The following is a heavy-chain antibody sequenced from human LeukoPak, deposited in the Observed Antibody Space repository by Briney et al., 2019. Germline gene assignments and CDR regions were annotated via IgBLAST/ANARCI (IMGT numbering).Heavy chain of an antibody. J-gene: IGHJ5*02. V-gene: IGHV4-59*01. CDR1: GGSISSYY. Sequence: SETLSLTCTVSGGSISSYYWSWIRQPPGQGLEWIGYIYYSGSTNYNPSPNSRVTISVDTSKNQFSLKLSSVTAAVTAVYYCARVADGYNYGFFWFDPWGQGTLVTVSS. CDR2: IYYSGST. D-gene: IGHD5-12*01. CDR3: ARVADGYNYGFFWFDP.